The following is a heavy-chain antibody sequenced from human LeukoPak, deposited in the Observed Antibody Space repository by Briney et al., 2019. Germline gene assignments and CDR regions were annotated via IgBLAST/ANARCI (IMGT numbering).Heavy chain of an antibody. CDR1: GYIFTNYW. V-gene: IGHV5-51*01. CDR3: ARRDVGKVDV. J-gene: IGHJ6*02. Sequence: PGESLMISCQVSGYIFTNYWIGWARQKPGKGLEWMGLIYPGDSATRYTPSFQGQVTISANKSIGTAYLQWSSLKASDSAMYYCARRDVGKVDVWGQGTTVTVS. D-gene: IGHD1-26*01. CDR2: IYPGDSAT.